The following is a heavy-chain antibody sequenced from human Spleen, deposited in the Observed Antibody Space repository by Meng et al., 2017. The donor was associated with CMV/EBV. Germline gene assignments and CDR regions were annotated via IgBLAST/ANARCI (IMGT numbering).Heavy chain of an antibody. D-gene: IGHD2-8*02. CDR2: IIPILGTP. CDR3: ARLRGTVYGILSDDALDV. Sequence: SVKVSCKASGGTLSSYAITWVRQAPGQGLEWMGGIIPILGTPSHAQKFQGRVTIDMDESTTTAYMEVNSLTSNDTAVYYCARLRGTVYGILSDDALDVWGQGTMVTVSS. V-gene: IGHV1-69*05. CDR1: GGTLSSYA. J-gene: IGHJ3*01.